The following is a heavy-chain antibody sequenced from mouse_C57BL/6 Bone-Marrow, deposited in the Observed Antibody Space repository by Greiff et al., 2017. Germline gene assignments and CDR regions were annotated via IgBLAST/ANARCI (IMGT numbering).Heavy chain of an antibody. V-gene: IGHV1-9*01. CDR1: GYTITGYW. CDR3: ACAYASAY. Sequence: QVQLQQSGAELMKPGASVKLSCKATGYTITGYWIEWVKQRPGQGLEWIGGILPGGGSTKYNEKFKGKATFTADTSSNTAYMQVSSLTTEDAAVHFCACAYASAYWGQGTLVTVSA. J-gene: IGHJ3*01. CDR2: ILPGGGST. D-gene: IGHD2-10*02.